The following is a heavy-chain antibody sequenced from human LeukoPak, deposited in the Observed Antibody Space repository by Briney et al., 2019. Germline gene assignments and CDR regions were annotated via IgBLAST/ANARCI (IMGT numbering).Heavy chain of an antibody. CDR3: ARAYYYDSSGSNWFDP. Sequence: SVKVPCKASGGTFSSYAISWVRQAPGQGLEWMGRIIPILGIANYAQKLQGRVTMTTDTSTSTAYMELRSLRSDDTAVYYCARAYYYDSSGSNWFDPWGQGTLVTVSS. J-gene: IGHJ5*02. CDR1: GGTFSSYA. V-gene: IGHV1-69*04. D-gene: IGHD3-22*01. CDR2: IIPILGIA.